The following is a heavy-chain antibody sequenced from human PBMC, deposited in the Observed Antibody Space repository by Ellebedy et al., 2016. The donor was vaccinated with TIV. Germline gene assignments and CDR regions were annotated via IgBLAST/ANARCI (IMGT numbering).Heavy chain of an antibody. V-gene: IGHV5-51*01. CDR1: GYRFTNSW. CDR3: ATQSGNNRDYDY. D-gene: IGHD1-26*01. Sequence: GESLKISCKAFGYRFTNSWIAWVLQRPGTGLEWMGVIYPGDFKTRYSPSFHGQVTMSVDRSINTAYLHWWSLKAADTAVYYCATQSGNNRDYDYWGQGTLVTVSS. CDR2: IYPGDFKT. J-gene: IGHJ4*02.